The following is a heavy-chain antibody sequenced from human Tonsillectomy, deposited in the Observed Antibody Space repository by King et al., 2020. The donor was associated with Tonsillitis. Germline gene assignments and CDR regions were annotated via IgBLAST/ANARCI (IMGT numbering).Heavy chain of an antibody. CDR1: GYTFTSYY. D-gene: IGHD1-1*01. CDR3: ARQRLDWNDAADFDY. CDR2: VNPSGGST. J-gene: IGHJ4*02. V-gene: IGHV1-46*01. Sequence: QLVQSGAEVKKPGASVKVSCKASGYTFTSYYMHWVRQAPGHGLEWMGIVNPSGGSTSYAQKFQGRVTMTRDTSTSTVYMDLSSLRSEDTAVYYCARQRLDWNDAADFDYWGQGTLVTVSS.